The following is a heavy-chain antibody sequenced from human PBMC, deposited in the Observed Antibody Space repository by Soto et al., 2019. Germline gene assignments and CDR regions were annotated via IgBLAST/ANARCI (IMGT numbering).Heavy chain of an antibody. CDR2: ISSDGNHK. CDR3: ARWEQPFFEY. D-gene: IGHD1-1*01. CDR1: GFSVSAYT. V-gene: IGHV3-30*09. J-gene: IGHJ4*02. Sequence: QVQLVESGGGVVQPGRSLRLSCAASGFSVSAYTVHWVRQAPGKGLEWVAVISSDGNHKYYTDSVKGRFAISRDTSTNTVFLQMNSLGPEDTAVYYCARWEQPFFEYWGQGTLVTVSS.